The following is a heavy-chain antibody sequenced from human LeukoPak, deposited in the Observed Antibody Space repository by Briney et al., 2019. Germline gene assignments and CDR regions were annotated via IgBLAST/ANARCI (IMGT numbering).Heavy chain of an antibody. CDR2: ITGSGGDP. CDR3: AKRRSNSFDY. V-gene: IGHV3-23*01. CDR1: GFIFNTFG. J-gene: IGHJ4*02. Sequence: GGSLRLSCSASGFIFNTFGMNWVRQAPGKGLEWVSSITGSGGDPYVADSVKGRFTISRDNSKNTLYLQMNSLRAEDTAVYYCAKRRSNSFDYWGQGTLVTVSS.